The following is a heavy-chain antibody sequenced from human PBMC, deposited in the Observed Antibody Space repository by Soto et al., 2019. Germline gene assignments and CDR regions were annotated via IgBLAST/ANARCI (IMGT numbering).Heavy chain of an antibody. CDR2: FHSTGGT. CDR3: ARDSVSLTLFDY. CDR1: GGAMWGSQ. D-gene: IGHD3-10*01. Sequence: SESPYLTCAASGGAMWGSQWRWVRQPAGKGLEWIGRFHSTGGTDYNPSVEGRITVSLDTSKKQFSLKLKSVTAADTALYFCARDSVSLTLFDYWGQGILVTGSS. V-gene: IGHV4-4*07. J-gene: IGHJ4*02.